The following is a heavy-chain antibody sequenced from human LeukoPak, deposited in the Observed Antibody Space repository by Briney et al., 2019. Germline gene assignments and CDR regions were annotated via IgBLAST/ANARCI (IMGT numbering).Heavy chain of an antibody. Sequence: LETLSLTCAVYGGSFSGYYWSWIRQPPGKGLEWIGEINHSGSTNYNPSLKSRVTISVDTSKNQFSLKLSSVTAADTAVYYCAGGVLQSDKKYYFDYWGQGTLVTVSS. V-gene: IGHV4-34*01. CDR1: GGSFSGYY. CDR3: AGGVLQSDKKYYFDY. D-gene: IGHD3-10*01. CDR2: INHSGST. J-gene: IGHJ4*02.